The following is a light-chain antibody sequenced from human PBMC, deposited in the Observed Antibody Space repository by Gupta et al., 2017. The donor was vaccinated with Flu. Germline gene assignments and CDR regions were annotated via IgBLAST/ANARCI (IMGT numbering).Light chain of an antibody. CDR2: LSS. J-gene: IGKJ2*01. Sequence: EIVMTQSRLSLPVTPGEPASISCRSTQSLLHSNGYNYLDWYLQRPGQPPQLLITLSSMRAFGVPDRFSGSGSGTDFTLTIDRVEAEDVGVYYCSQDLQTPYTFGQRTKLDIK. CDR3: SQDLQTPYT. CDR1: QSLLHSNGYNY. V-gene: IGKV2-28*01.